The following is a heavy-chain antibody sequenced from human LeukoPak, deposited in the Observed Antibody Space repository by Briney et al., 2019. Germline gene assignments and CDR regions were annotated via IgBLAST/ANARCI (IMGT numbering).Heavy chain of an antibody. CDR1: GFTFDDYA. CDR3: AKARSGWYFFDY. V-gene: IGHV3-43*02. J-gene: IGHJ4*02. CDR2: ISGDGGST. D-gene: IGHD6-19*01. Sequence: GGSLRLSCAASGFTFDDYAMHWVRQAPGKGLAWVPLISGDGGSTYYADSVKGRFTISRDNSKNSLYLQMNSLRIEDSAFEYCAKARSGWYFFDYWGQGTLVTVSS.